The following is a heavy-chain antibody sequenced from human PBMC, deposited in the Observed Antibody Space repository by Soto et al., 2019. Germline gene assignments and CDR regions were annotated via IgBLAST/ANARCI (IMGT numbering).Heavy chain of an antibody. CDR2: ISGSGGST. Sequence: GGSLGLSSAASGFTLRSYAMSWVRQAPGKGLEWVSAISGSGGSTYYADSVKGRFTISRDNSKNTLYLQMNSLRAEDTAVYYCAKGPYAVISWFDPWGQGTLVTVSS. CDR1: GFTLRSYA. V-gene: IGHV3-23*01. CDR3: AKGPYAVISWFDP. J-gene: IGHJ5*02. D-gene: IGHD3-22*01.